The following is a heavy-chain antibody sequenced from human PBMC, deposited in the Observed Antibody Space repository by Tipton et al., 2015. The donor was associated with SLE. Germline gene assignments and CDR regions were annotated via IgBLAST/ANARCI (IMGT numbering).Heavy chain of an antibody. V-gene: IGHV4-59*01. J-gene: IGHJ4*02. CDR1: GGSFSSVY. CDR2: IYYSGIT. D-gene: IGHD2-8*01. Sequence: TLSLTCAVYGGSFSSVYWSWIRQPPGKGLEWIGYIYYSGITNYNPSLKSRVTISADSSKSQFSLKLSSVTAADAAVYYCASTTGRFDYWGQGTLVTVSS. CDR3: ASTTGRFDY.